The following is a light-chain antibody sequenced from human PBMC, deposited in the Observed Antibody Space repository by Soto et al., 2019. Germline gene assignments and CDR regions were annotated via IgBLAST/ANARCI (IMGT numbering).Light chain of an antibody. CDR1: SGHSSYI. Sequence: QPVLTQSSSASASLGSSVKLTCTLSSGHSSYIIECHQQQPGKAPRYLMKLEGSGSYNKGSGVPDRFSGSSSGSDRYLTISNLQFEDEADYYCETWDSNTRVFGGGTKLTVL. J-gene: IGLJ3*02. CDR2: LEGSGSY. CDR3: ETWDSNTRV. V-gene: IGLV4-60*02.